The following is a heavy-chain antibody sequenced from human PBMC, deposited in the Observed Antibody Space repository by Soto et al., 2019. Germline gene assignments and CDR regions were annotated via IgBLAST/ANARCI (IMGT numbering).Heavy chain of an antibody. Sequence: EVQLVESGGGLVQPGGSLRLSCAASGFAFSTYWMHWVHQAPGKGLLWVSRIKFDGSSTYYADSVKGRFTISRDDAKNTKYLQMNGLRVDDTAVYFCARAAKNIYGRDVWGQVTTVTVSS. CDR2: IKFDGSST. J-gene: IGHJ6*02. V-gene: IGHV3-74*01. CDR3: ARAAKNIYGRDV. CDR1: GFAFSTYW.